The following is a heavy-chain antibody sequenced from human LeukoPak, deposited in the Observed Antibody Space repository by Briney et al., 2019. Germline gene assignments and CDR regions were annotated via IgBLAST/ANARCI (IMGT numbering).Heavy chain of an antibody. CDR3: AREQYYYGSGRGWFDP. V-gene: IGHV3-21*01. D-gene: IGHD3-10*01. CDR1: GFTFSSYS. CDR2: MSSSSSYI. Sequence: GGSLRLSCAASGFTFSSYSMNWVRQAPGKGLEWVSSMSSSSSYIYYADSVKGRFTIPRDNAKNSLYLQMNSLRAEDTAVYYCAREQYYYGSGRGWFDPWGQGTLVTVAS. J-gene: IGHJ5*02.